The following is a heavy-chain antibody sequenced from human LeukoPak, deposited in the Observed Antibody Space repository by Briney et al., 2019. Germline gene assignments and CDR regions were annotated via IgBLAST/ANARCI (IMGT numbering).Heavy chain of an antibody. V-gene: IGHV3-21*01. CDR2: ISSSSSYI. D-gene: IGHD3-9*01. CDR1: GFTFNGFA. J-gene: IGHJ4*02. CDR3: AKAPTGSDDY. Sequence: PGGSLRLSCAASGFTFNGFAIHWVRRAPGKGLEWVSSISSSSSYIYYADSVKGRFTISRDNAKNSLYLQMNSLRAEDTAVYYCAKAPTGSDDYWGQGTLVTVSS.